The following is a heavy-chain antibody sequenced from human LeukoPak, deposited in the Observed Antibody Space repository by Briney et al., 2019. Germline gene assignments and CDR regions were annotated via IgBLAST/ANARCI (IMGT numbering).Heavy chain of an antibody. V-gene: IGHV1-18*01. CDR1: GYTFPSYG. CDR3: ARDHIAVAGNAAFDI. J-gene: IGHJ3*02. CDR2: ISAYNDNT. D-gene: IGHD6-19*01. Sequence: GASVKVSCKATGYTFPSYGISGVRQAPGQGLAWMGWISAYNDNTNYAQKLQGRVTMTTDTSTSTAYMELRSLRSDDTAVYYCARDHIAVAGNAAFDIWGQGTMVTVSS.